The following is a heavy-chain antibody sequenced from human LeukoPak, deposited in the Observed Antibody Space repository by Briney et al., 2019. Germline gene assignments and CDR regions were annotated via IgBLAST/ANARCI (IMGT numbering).Heavy chain of an antibody. V-gene: IGHV3-30-3*01. CDR1: GFTFSSYA. Sequence: GGSLRLSCAASGFTFSSYAMHWVRQAPGKGLEWVAVISYDGSNKYYADSVKGRFTISRDNSKNTLYLQMNSLRAEDTAVYYCARGGPAVWDDSSGYFPIDYWGQGTLVTVSS. CDR2: ISYDGSNK. CDR3: ARGGPAVWDDSSGYFPIDY. J-gene: IGHJ4*02. D-gene: IGHD3-22*01.